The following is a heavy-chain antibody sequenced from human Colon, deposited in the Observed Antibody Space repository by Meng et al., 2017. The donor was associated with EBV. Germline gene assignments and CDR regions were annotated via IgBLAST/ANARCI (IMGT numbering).Heavy chain of an antibody. CDR1: GGSISTSDW. J-gene: IGHJ4*02. D-gene: IGHD2-2*01. CDR2: IYRGGGT. CDR3: ARVRVIPAAVGFDY. V-gene: IGHV4-4*02. Sequence: DSGRGLVEQSGPLSRPCPVSGGSISTSDWWSWVRQPPGKGLEWIGEIYRGGGTNYNPSFKSLVTISVDTSNNHFSLKLSYVTAADTAVYYCARVRVIPAAVGFDYWGQGTLVTVSS.